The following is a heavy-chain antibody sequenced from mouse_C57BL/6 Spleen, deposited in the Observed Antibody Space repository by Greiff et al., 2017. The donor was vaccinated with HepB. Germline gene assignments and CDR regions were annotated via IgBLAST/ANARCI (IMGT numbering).Heavy chain of an antibody. Sequence: EVKLMESEGGLVQPGSSMKLSCTASGFTFSDYYMAWVRQVPEKGLEWVANINYDGSSTYYLDSLKSRFIISRDNAKNILYLQMSSLKSEDTATYYCARAYDYDGPMDYWGQGTSVTVSS. D-gene: IGHD2-4*01. J-gene: IGHJ4*01. CDR3: ARAYDYDGPMDY. CDR1: GFTFSDYY. V-gene: IGHV5-16*01. CDR2: INYDGSST.